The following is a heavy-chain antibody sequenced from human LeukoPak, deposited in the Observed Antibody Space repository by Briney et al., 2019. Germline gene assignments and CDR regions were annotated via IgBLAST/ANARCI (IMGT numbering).Heavy chain of an antibody. J-gene: IGHJ4*02. CDR2: IYYSGST. CDR3: ARVHGVVDS. V-gene: IGHV4-31*03. CDR1: GGSISSGDYY. D-gene: IGHD2-8*01. Sequence: PSETLSLTCTVSGGSISSGDYYWSWIRQLPGKGLEWLGYIYYSGSTYYNPSLKSRVTISVDTSKNQFPLKLSSVTAADTAVYFCARVHGVVDSWGQGTVITVSS.